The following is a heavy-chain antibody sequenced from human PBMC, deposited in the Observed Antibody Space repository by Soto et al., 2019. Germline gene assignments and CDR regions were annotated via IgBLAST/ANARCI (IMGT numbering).Heavy chain of an antibody. V-gene: IGHV1-8*01. J-gene: IGHJ6*03. D-gene: IGHD2-2*01. CDR2: MNPNSGNT. Sequence: ASVKVSCKASGYTFTSYDSNWVRQATGQRLEWIGWMNPNSGNTGYAQKFQGRVTMTRNTSISTAYMELSSLRSEDTVVYYCERGKPVPEPNYSMDVWGKRITVTGS. CDR1: GYTFTSYD. CDR3: ERGKPVPEPNYSMDV.